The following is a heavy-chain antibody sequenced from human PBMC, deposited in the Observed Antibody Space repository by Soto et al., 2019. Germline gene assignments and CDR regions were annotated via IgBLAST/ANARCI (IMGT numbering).Heavy chain of an antibody. V-gene: IGHV2-26*01. D-gene: IGHD5-18*01. CDR1: GFSLSNARMG. J-gene: IGHJ6*02. Sequence: QVTLKESGPVLVKPTETLTLTCTVSGFSLSNARMGVSWIRQPPGKALEWLAHIFSNDEKSYSTSLKSRLTISKDHSKSQVVLTMTNMNPVDTATYYWARIPTRGYGYLGTYYYYGMDVWGQGTTVTVSS. CDR3: ARIPTRGYGYLGTYYYYGMDV. CDR2: IFSNDEK.